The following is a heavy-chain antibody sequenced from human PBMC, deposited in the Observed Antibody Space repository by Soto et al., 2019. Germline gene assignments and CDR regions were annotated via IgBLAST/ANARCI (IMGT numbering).Heavy chain of an antibody. J-gene: IGHJ3*02. CDR2: ISGSGGST. V-gene: IGHV3-23*01. CDR3: AKDRGGYCSGNKCYYDAFDI. Sequence: GGSLRLSCPASGFTFSSYAMSWVRQAPGKGLEWVSGISGSGGSTYYADSLKGRFIISRDNSKNTLYLQMNSLRAEDTAVYYCAKDRGGYCSGNKCYYDAFDIWGQGTMVTVSS. D-gene: IGHD2-15*01. CDR1: GFTFSSYA.